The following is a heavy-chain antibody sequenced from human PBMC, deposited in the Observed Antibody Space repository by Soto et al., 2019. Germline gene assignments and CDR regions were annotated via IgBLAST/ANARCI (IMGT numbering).Heavy chain of an antibody. J-gene: IGHJ6*01. CDR2: IVVGSGNT. Sequence: SVKVSCKASGFTFTSSAVQWVRQARGQRLEWIGWIVVGSGNTNYAQKFQERVTITRDMSTSTAYMELSSLRSEDTAVYYCAAGVLGVYYYYGMEVWRQGSTVTVCS. CDR3: AAGVLGVYYYYGMEV. D-gene: IGHD3-16*01. CDR1: GFTFTSSA. V-gene: IGHV1-58*01.